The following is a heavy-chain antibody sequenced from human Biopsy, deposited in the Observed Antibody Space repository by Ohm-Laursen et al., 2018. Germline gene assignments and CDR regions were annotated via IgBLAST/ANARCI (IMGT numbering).Heavy chain of an antibody. CDR1: GGSIRSDY. J-gene: IGHJ3*01. D-gene: IGHD3-3*01. Sequence: SDTLSLTCTVSGGSIRSDYWSWIRQSPRQGLEWIGHISGRGATNYNPSLRGRVTISVETSKNQFSLKLSSVTAADPAVFFCARLYRLDDYWNDGPPDAFDVWGQGTRVTVSS. CDR3: ARLYRLDDYWNDGPPDAFDV. V-gene: IGHV4-59*07. CDR2: ISGRGAT.